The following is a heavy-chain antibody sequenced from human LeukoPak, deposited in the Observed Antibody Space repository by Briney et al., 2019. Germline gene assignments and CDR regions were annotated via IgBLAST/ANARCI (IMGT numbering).Heavy chain of an antibody. CDR3: ARGRMVRGVIINYFDY. D-gene: IGHD3-10*01. CDR2: INPSGGST. Sequence: ASVKVSCKASGYTFTSYYMHWVRQAPGQGLEWMGIINPSGGSTSYAQKFQGRVTMTRDTSTSTVYMEVSSLRSEDTAVYYCARGRMVRGVIINYFDYWGQGTLVTVSS. CDR1: GYTFTSYY. V-gene: IGHV1-46*01. J-gene: IGHJ4*02.